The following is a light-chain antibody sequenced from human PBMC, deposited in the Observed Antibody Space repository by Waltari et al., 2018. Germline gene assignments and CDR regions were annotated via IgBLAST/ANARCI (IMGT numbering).Light chain of an antibody. CDR3: QQLDTYPFT. CDR2: GAS. V-gene: IGKV3-15*01. CDR1: QSVSSN. Sequence: EIVMTQSPATLSVSPGERAPLSCRASQSVSSNLAWYQQKPGQAPRLLIYGASTRATGIPARFSGSGSGTEFTLTISSLQSEDLATYYCQQLDTYPFTFGPGTKVGVK. J-gene: IGKJ3*01.